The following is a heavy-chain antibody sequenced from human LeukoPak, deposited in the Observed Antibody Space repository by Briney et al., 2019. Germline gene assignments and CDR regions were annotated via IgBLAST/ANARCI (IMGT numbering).Heavy chain of an antibody. CDR1: GYTLTELS. D-gene: IGHD3-10*02. J-gene: IGHJ3*02. Sequence: ASVKVFCKVSGYTLTELSMHWVRQAPGKGLEWMGGFDPEDGETIYAQKFQGRVTMTRSTSINTAYMELSSLRSEDTAMYYCARDSHVNAFDIWGQGTMVTVSS. CDR2: FDPEDGET. CDR3: ARDSHVNAFDI. V-gene: IGHV1-24*01.